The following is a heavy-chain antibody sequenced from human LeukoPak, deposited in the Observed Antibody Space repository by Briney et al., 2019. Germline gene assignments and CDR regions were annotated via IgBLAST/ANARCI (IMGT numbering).Heavy chain of an antibody. CDR2: IDWDDDK. CDR1: GFSLSTHGMC. Sequence: RESGPALVKPTRTLALTCTFSGFSLSTHGMCVSWIRQPPGKALEWLSRIDWDDDKYYSTSLRTRLTISKDTSKNQVVLTMTNMGPMDTATYFCARIYRDYSSSWPLDYWGRGTLVTVSS. D-gene: IGHD6-13*01. J-gene: IGHJ4*02. V-gene: IGHV2-70*11. CDR3: ARIYRDYSSSWPLDY.